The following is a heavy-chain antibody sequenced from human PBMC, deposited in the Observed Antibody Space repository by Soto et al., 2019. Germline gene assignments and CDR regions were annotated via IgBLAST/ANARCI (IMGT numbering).Heavy chain of an antibody. J-gene: IGHJ6*02. V-gene: IGHV1-69*13. D-gene: IGHD2-8*01. CDR1: GGTFSSYA. CDR2: IIPIFGTA. CDR3: ARVPGGGYCTNGVCYYYYDGMDV. Sequence: SVKVSCKASGGTFSSYAISWVRQAPGQGLEWMGGIIPIFGTANYAQKFQGRVTITADESTSTAYMELSSLRSEDTAVYYCARVPGGGYCTNGVCYYYYDGMDVWGQGTTVTVSS.